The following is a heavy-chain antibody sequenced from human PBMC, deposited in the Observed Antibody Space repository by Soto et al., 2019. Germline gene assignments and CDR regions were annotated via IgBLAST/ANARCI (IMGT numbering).Heavy chain of an antibody. CDR3: ATGSVVAAVGY. CDR1: GGSISSGDYY. D-gene: IGHD2-15*01. J-gene: IGHJ4*02. CDR2: IYYSGST. V-gene: IGHV4-30-4*01. Sequence: QVQLQESGPGLVKPSQTLSLTCTVSGGSISSGDYYWSWIRQPPGKGLEWIGYIYYSGSTYYNPSLESRVTISVGTSKHPFRLKLSSVTAVDAPVSSCATGSVVAAVGYWGQGALVTVSS.